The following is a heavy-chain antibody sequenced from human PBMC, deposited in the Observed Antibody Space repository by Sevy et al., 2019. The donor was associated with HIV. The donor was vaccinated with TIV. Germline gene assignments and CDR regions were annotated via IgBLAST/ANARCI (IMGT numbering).Heavy chain of an antibody. CDR3: ARDPGKAAAGPGAYNWFET. Sequence: GGSLRLSCAASGFTFSSYWMHWVRQAPGKGLVWVSRINSDGSSTSYADSVKGRFTISRDNAKNTLYLQMNSLRAEDTAVYYCARDPGKAAAGPGAYNWFETWGQRTLVTVSS. V-gene: IGHV3-74*01. CDR2: INSDGSST. CDR1: GFTFSSYW. D-gene: IGHD6-13*01. J-gene: IGHJ5*02.